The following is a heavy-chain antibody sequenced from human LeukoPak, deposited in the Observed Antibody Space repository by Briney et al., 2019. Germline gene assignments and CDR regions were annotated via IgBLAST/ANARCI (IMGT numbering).Heavy chain of an antibody. Sequence: PGGSLRLSCAASGFTFSDYYMSWIRQAPGKGLEWVSYISSSSSYTNYADSVKGGFTISRDNAKNSLYLQMNSLRAEDTAVYYCASTKEDTAMAPFDYWGQGTLVTVSS. CDR3: ASTKEDTAMAPFDY. J-gene: IGHJ4*02. D-gene: IGHD5-18*01. CDR1: GFTFSDYY. CDR2: ISSSSSYT. V-gene: IGHV3-11*03.